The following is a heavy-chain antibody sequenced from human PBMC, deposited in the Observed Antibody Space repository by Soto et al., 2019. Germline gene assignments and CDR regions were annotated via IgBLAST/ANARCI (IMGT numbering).Heavy chain of an antibody. CDR3: GRVSGSGCYSWGY. CDR1: GYTFINYG. D-gene: IGHD2-21*02. Sequence: QVQLVQSGAEVKKPGASVKVSCKASGYTFINYGISWVRQAPGQGLEWMGWISTYNGNTNDAQKLQGRVTMTTDTSTSTAYTELRSLRSDDSAVCCCGRVSGSGCYSWGYWGQGTLVTVCS. J-gene: IGHJ4*02. V-gene: IGHV1-18*01. CDR2: ISTYNGNT.